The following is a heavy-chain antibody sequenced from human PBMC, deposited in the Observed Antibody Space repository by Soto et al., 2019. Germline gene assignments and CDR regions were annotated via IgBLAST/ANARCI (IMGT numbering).Heavy chain of an antibody. D-gene: IGHD4-17*01. V-gene: IGHV1-69*08. CDR3: ARDRQAYGDYANWFDP. Sequence: QVQLVQSGAEVKKPGSSVKVSCKASGGTFSSYTISWVRQAPGQGLEWMGRIIPILGIANYAQKFQGRVTITADKSTSTAYMELSSLRSEDTAVYYCARDRQAYGDYANWFDPWGQGTLVTVSS. CDR1: GGTFSSYT. J-gene: IGHJ5*02. CDR2: IIPILGIA.